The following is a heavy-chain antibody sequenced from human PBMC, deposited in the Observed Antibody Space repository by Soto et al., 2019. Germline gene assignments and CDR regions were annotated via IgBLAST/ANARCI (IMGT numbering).Heavy chain of an antibody. CDR3: VGVSLAGS. CDR2: IKEDGSDK. J-gene: IGHJ4*02. V-gene: IGHV3-7*01. D-gene: IGHD6-19*01. CDR1: GFHFSAYW. Sequence: EVQLVDSGGGLVQPGGSLRLSCVASGFHFSAYWMSWVRQAPGKGLEWVANIKEDGSDKYYVDSVKGRFTISRDNAKNSLYLQMNSLRAEDTAVYYCVGVSLAGSWGQETLVTVSS.